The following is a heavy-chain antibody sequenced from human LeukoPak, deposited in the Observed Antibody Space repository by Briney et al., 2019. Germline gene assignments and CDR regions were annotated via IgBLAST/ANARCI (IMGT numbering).Heavy chain of an antibody. J-gene: IGHJ5*02. CDR3: ARSIQLWSGFDP. CDR1: GFTFSNYW. D-gene: IGHD5-18*01. CDR2: ISYDGSNK. V-gene: IGHV3-30*03. Sequence: GGSLRLSCAASGFTFSNYWMTWVRQAPGKGLEWVAVISYDGSNKYYADSVKGRFTISRDNSKNTLYLQMNSLRAEDTAVYYCARSIQLWSGFDPWGQGTLVTVSS.